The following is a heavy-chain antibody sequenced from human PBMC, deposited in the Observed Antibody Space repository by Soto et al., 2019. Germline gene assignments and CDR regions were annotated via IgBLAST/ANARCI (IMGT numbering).Heavy chain of an antibody. CDR1: GYTFTSYG. J-gene: IGHJ4*02. CDR3: AHSFRDSSGHYYVFFDY. Sequence: ASVKVSCKASGYTFTSYGISWVRQAPGQGLEWMGWISAYSGNTKYAQKFQGRVTMTTDTSTSTAYMELRSLRSDDTAAYYCAHSFRDSSGHYYVFFDYWGQGTLVTVS. CDR2: ISAYSGNT. D-gene: IGHD3-22*01. V-gene: IGHV1-18*04.